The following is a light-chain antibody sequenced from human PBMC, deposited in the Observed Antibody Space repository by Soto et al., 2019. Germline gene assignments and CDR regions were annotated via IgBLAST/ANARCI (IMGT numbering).Light chain of an antibody. V-gene: IGKV1-39*01. CDR3: HQRDIMLWT. J-gene: IGKJ1*01. CDR2: AAP. CDR1: QTISTY. Sequence: DVQMTSSPSSLYASVVATVPLTCRASQTISTYLNWYHQKPGKAPKLLIYAAPTLQSGVPSRFRGSGSGTDCTITISSLQNEDVATYYCHQRDIMLWTFGRGTKVDIK.